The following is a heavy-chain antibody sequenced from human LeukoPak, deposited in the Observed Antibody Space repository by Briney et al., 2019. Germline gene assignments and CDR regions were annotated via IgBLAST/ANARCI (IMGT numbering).Heavy chain of an antibody. CDR3: ARSPGEVVNPEYAFDI. V-gene: IGHV3-64*01. CDR1: GFTFSSYA. J-gene: IGHJ3*02. D-gene: IGHD3-10*01. Sequence: GGSVRLSCAASGFTFSSYAMHWVRQAPGKGLEYVSAISSNGGSTYYGNTVNGRFTISRDNSKNTQYLQMGSLRAEDMAVYYCARSPGEVVNPEYAFDIWGQGTRVALFS. CDR2: ISSNGGST.